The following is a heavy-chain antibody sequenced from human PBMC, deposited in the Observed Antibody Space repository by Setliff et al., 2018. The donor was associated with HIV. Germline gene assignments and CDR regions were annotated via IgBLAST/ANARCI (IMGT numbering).Heavy chain of an antibody. CDR2: IISDSSYT. V-gene: IGHV3-21*01. Sequence: GESLKISCAASGFTFSRYRMNWVRQAPGKGLEWVSSIISDSSYTFYRDSVKGRFTISRDNTKNSLYLQMNSLRAEDTAVYYCATLPAAIVSSTYYFDYWGQGTLVTVSS. J-gene: IGHJ4*02. CDR3: ATLPAAIVSSTYYFDY. D-gene: IGHD6-13*01. CDR1: GFTFSRYR.